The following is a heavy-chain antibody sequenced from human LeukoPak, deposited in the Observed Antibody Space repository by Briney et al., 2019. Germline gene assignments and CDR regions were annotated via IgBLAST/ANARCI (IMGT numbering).Heavy chain of an antibody. J-gene: IGHJ3*02. CDR2: IRGSSSDI. CDR3: VRGPSDSSGYYGAFDI. V-gene: IGHV3-21*01. CDR1: GFTFSSFR. Sequence: GGSLRLSCAASGFTFSSFRMNWVRQAPGKGLEWVSSIRGSSSDIYYADSVKGRFTISRDNAKNSLYLQMNSLRAEDTAVYYCVRGPSDSSGYYGAFDIWGQGTMVTVSS. D-gene: IGHD3-22*01.